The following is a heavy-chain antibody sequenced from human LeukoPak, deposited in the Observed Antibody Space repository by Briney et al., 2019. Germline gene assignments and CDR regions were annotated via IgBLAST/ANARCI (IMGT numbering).Heavy chain of an antibody. Sequence: SETLSLTCTISDGSISSGDYYWSWIRQPPGKGLEWIGYIDYSANTYYNPSLKSRVTISADTPKNHFSLNVSSVTAADTAVYYCARVYYQLLSAWFDPWGQGALVTVSS. CDR2: IDYSANT. V-gene: IGHV4-30-4*01. J-gene: IGHJ5*02. CDR1: DGSISSGDYY. D-gene: IGHD2-2*01. CDR3: ARVYYQLLSAWFDP.